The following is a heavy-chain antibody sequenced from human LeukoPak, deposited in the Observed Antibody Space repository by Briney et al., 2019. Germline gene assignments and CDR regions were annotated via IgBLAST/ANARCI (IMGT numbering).Heavy chain of an antibody. V-gene: IGHV3-74*01. CDR3: VRSYDY. J-gene: IGHJ4*02. Sequence: PGGSLRLSCAASEFTFSSYWMHWVRQAPGKGLVWVSCINPDGSTRNYADPVKGRFTISRDNAKNPLYLQMNSLKVEDTAVYHCVRSYDYWGQGTLVTVSS. CDR1: EFTFSSYW. CDR2: INPDGSTR.